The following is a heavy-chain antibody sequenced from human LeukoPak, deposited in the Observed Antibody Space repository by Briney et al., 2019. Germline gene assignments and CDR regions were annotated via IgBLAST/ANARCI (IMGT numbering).Heavy chain of an antibody. CDR2: IWYVGINK. CDR3: ARNYYDRSGYYSHDAFDI. D-gene: IGHD3-22*01. V-gene: IGHV3-33*01. CDR1: GFTFSTYG. J-gene: IGHJ3*02. Sequence: GGSLSLSRAASGFTFSTYGMHWVRQAPGKGREWVAVIWYVGINKFYPDSVNGRFTISRDNAKNTLYLQMNSLRAEDTAVYYCARNYYDRSGYYSHDAFDIWGQGTMVTVSS.